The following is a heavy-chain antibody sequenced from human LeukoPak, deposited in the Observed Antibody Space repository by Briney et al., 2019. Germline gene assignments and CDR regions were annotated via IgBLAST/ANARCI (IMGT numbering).Heavy chain of an antibody. CDR2: ISGSGGST. J-gene: IGHJ4*02. CDR3: ARGRRGKYYDISTGYSTHDY. D-gene: IGHD3-9*01. V-gene: IGHV3-23*01. CDR1: GFTFSSYA. Sequence: GGSLRLSCAASGFTFSSYAMSWVRQAPGKGLEWVSAISGSGGSTYYADSVKGRFTISRDNSKNTLYLQMNSLRSEDTAVYYCARGRRGKYYDISTGYSTHDYWGQGTLVTVSS.